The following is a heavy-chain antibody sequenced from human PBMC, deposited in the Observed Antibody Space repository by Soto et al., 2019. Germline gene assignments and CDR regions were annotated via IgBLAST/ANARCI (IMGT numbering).Heavy chain of an antibody. CDR2: ISYDGSNK. D-gene: IGHD5-12*01. Sequence: QVQLVESGGGVVQPGRSLRLSCAASGFTFSSYAMHWVRQAPGKGLEWVAVISYDGSNKYYADSVKGRFTISRDNSKNTLYLQMISLRAEDTAVYYCARDGGGWLQYYFDYWGQGTLVTVSS. CDR3: ARDGGGWLQYYFDY. V-gene: IGHV3-30-3*01. CDR1: GFTFSSYA. J-gene: IGHJ4*02.